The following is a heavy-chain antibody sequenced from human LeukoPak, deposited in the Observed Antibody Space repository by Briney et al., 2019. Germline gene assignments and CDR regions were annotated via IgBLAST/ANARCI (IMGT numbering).Heavy chain of an antibody. CDR3: AIIGYNWRLDY. Sequence: GGSLRLSCAVSGFTFSTYAMHWVRQAPGKGPEWVAVISSDGGKKYYADSVKGRFTISRDNAKNSLYLQMNSLGAEDTAIYYCAIIGYNWRLDYWGQGILVTVSS. CDR1: GFTFSTYA. J-gene: IGHJ4*02. CDR2: ISSDGGKK. V-gene: IGHV3-30-3*01. D-gene: IGHD1-1*01.